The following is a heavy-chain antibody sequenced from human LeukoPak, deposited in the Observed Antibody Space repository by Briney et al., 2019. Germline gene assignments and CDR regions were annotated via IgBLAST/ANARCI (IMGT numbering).Heavy chain of an antibody. J-gene: IGHJ4*02. CDR1: GGSFSGYY. V-gene: IGHV4-34*01. D-gene: IGHD3-10*01. Sequence: KPSETLSLTCAVYGGSFSGYYWSWIRQPPGKGLEWIGEINHSGSTNYNPSLKSRVTISVDTSKNQFSLKLSSVTAADTAVYYCARGGWFGEFSLDYWGQGTLVTVSS. CDR2: INHSGST. CDR3: ARGGWFGEFSLDY.